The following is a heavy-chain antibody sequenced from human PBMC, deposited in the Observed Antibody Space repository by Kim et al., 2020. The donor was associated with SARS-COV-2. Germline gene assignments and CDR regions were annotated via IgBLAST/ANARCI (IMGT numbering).Heavy chain of an antibody. D-gene: IGHD3-10*01. Sequence: GGSLRLSCAASGFTFTNYSIRWVRQSPGKVLELVSAVSGGGDRPYFADSVKGRFHIPRDNFMSTLYLQLNSLRAGDTAVYYCAKDPSLFGAGSFASWGQG. CDR2: VSGGGDRP. V-gene: IGHV3-23*01. CDR1: GFTFTNYS. CDR3: AKDPSLFGAGSFAS. J-gene: IGHJ4*02.